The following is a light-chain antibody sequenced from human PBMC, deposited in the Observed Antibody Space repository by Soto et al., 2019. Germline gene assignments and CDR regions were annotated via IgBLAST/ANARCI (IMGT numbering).Light chain of an antibody. J-gene: IGLJ2*01. CDR2: EVS. CDR3: SSYGGTNSLKV. CDR1: SSDVGGYNY. V-gene: IGLV2-8*01. Sequence: QSALTQPPSASGSPGQSVTISCTGTSSDVGGYNYVSWYQQHPGKAPKVMMYEVSKRPSGVPDRFSGSKSGNTASLTVSGLQAEDEDEYSCSSYGGTNSLKVFGGGTKLTVL.